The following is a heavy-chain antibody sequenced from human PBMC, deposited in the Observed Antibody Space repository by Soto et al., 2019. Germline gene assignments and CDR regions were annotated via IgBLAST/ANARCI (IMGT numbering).Heavy chain of an antibody. J-gene: IGHJ4*02. Sequence: SETLSLTCTVYGGSFSGYYWSWIRQPPGKGLEWIGEINHSGSTNYNPSLKSRVTISVGTSKNQFSLKLSSVTAADTAVYYCARSRRVYCSGGSCYKPIDYWGQGTLVTVPS. CDR1: GGSFSGYY. CDR2: INHSGST. V-gene: IGHV4-34*01. D-gene: IGHD2-15*01. CDR3: ARSRRVYCSGGSCYKPIDY.